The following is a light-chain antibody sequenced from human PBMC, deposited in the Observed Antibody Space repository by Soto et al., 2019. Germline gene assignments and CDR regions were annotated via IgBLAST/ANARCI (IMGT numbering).Light chain of an antibody. CDR3: QQYNSFPFT. V-gene: IGKV1-16*02. CDR2: AAS. J-gene: IGKJ3*01. CDR1: QDIGKY. Sequence: DIQMTQSPSSLSASVGDRVTITCRASQDIGKYLTWFQQKPGKAPKSLIYAASSLLSGVPSHFSGSRSGTNFTLTIKSLQPEDFATYYCQQYNSFPFTFGPGTTVDIK.